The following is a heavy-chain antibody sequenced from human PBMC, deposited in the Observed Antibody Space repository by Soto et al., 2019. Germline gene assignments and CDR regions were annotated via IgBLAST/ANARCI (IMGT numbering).Heavy chain of an antibody. CDR1: GFTFSSYS. CDR3: ARADSGDAHGYSYYGMDV. CDR2: ISSSSSTI. J-gene: IGHJ6*02. V-gene: IGHV3-48*01. Sequence: EVQLVESGGGLVQPGGSLRLSCAASGFTFSSYSMNWVRQAPGKGLEWVSYISSSSSTIYYADSVKGRFTISRDNAKNSLYLQMNSLRAEDTAVYYCARADSGDAHGYSYYGMDVWGQGTTVTVSS. D-gene: IGHD5-12*01.